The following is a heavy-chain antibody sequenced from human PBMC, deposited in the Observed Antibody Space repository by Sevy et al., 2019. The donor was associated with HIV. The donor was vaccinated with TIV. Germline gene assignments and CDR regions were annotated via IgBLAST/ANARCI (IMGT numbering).Heavy chain of an antibody. D-gene: IGHD3-10*01. Sequence: SQTLSLTCAISGDSVSSYSAAWNWIRQSPSRGLEWLGRTYYRSNWNNDYPVSLKRRITINADTSQNQFSLQLNSVTPADTAVYYCASDRRFLYSGSDYIDEGFDNWGQGTMVTVSS. CDR3: ASDRRFLYSGSDYIDEGFDN. V-gene: IGHV6-1*01. CDR1: GDSVSSYSAA. J-gene: IGHJ3*02. CDR2: TYYRSNWNN.